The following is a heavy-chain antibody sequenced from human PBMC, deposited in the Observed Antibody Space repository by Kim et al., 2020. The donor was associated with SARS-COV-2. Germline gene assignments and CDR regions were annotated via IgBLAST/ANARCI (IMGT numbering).Heavy chain of an antibody. CDR3: APLSWIQQD. D-gene: IGHD5-18*01. J-gene: IGHJ4*02. Sequence: STIYYEDSVKGRFTISRDNAKNSLYLQMNSLRAEDTAVYYCAPLSWIQQDWVQGTLVTVSS. CDR2: STI. V-gene: IGHV3-48*03.